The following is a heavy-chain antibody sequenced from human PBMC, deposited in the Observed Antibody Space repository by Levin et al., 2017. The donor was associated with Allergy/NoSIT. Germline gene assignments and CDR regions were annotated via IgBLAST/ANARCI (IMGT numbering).Heavy chain of an antibody. CDR2: ISYDGSNK. J-gene: IGHJ4*02. CDR1: GFTFSSYG. Sequence: GGSLRLSCAASGFTFSSYGMHWVRQAPGKGLEWVAVISYDGSNKYYADSVKGRFTISRDNSKNTLYLQMNSLRAEDTAVYYCAKIGARTVPFDYWGQGTLVTVSS. V-gene: IGHV3-30*18. D-gene: IGHD4-17*01. CDR3: AKIGARTVPFDY.